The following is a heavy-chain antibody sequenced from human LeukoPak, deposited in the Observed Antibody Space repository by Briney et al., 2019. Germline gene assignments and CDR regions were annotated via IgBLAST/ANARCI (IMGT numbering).Heavy chain of an antibody. CDR2: ISYDGSYK. Sequence: GGSLRLSCAASGFTFSSYGMHWVRQAPGKGLEWVAVISYDGSYKYYADSVKGRFPISRDNSKNTLYLQMNSLRAEDTAVYYCAKEFAPHYSAYYYDSSGYYPPDYWGQGTLVTVSS. CDR1: GFTFSSYG. V-gene: IGHV3-30*18. CDR3: AKEFAPHYSAYYYDSSGYYPPDY. D-gene: IGHD3-22*01. J-gene: IGHJ4*02.